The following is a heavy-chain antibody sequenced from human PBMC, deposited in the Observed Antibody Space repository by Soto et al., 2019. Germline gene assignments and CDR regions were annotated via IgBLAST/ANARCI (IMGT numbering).Heavy chain of an antibody. CDR3: APSGGEE. CDR2: ISYDGSNK. J-gene: IGHJ4*02. Sequence: QVQLVESGEGVVQPGRSLRLSCAASGFTFSSYAMHWVRQAPGKGLEWVAVISYDGSNKYYADSVKGRFTISRDNSKNTLYLQMNSLRAEDTAVYYCAPSGGEEGGKGTLVTVSS. V-gene: IGHV3-30-3*01. D-gene: IGHD3-10*01. CDR1: GFTFSSYA.